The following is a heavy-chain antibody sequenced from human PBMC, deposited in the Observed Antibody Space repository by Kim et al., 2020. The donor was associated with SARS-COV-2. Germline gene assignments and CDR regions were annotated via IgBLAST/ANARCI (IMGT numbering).Heavy chain of an antibody. CDR2: GNK. J-gene: IGHJ5*02. V-gene: IGHV1-3*01. D-gene: IGHD5-12*01. Sequence: GNKTYSPKFQGRVTITRDTSASKAYMELSSLRSEDTAVYYCARGSGSWFDPWGQGTLVTVSS. CDR3: ARGSGSWFDP.